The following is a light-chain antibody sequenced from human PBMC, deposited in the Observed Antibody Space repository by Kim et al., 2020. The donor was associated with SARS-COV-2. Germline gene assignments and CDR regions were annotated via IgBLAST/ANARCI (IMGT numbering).Light chain of an antibody. V-gene: IGLV3-21*04. J-gene: IGLJ3*02. Sequence: APGKTARITCGGNNIGSKSVHWYQKKPGQAPVLIIYYDSDRPSGIPERFSGSISGNTATLTISRVEAGDEADYYCQVWDSSSDHWVFGGGTKLTVL. CDR1: NIGSKS. CDR2: YDS. CDR3: QVWDSSSDHWV.